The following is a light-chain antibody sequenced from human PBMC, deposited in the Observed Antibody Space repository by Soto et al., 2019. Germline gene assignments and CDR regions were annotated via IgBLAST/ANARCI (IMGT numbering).Light chain of an antibody. CDR1: QSITSY. V-gene: IGKV1-39*01. CDR2: AAS. CDR3: QQTYGTPQT. J-gene: IGKJ1*01. Sequence: EIQRTPSPSSLSASARDRVTINCRASQSITSYLNWYLQKPGKAPELLIHAASRLQSGVPSRFSGSGSGTDFTLTISSLQPEDFATYYCQQTYGTPQTFGQGTK.